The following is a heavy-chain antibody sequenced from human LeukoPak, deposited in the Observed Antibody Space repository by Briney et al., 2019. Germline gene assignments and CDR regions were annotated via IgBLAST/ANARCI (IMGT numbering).Heavy chain of an antibody. CDR3: AKGVNTMVRGVDYYYYYMDV. J-gene: IGHJ6*03. D-gene: IGHD3-10*01. V-gene: IGHV3-23*01. CDR1: GFSFSSHG. Sequence: GGTLRLSCAASGFSFSSHGMNWVRQAPGKGLEWVSGISGSGDITYYADSVKGRLIISRDNSKRTVNVQMNRQRAEDTAVYYCAKGVNTMVRGVDYYYYYMDVWGKGTTVTISS. CDR2: ISGSGDIT.